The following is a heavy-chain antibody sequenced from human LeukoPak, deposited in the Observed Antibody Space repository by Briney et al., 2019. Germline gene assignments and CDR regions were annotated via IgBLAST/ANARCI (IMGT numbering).Heavy chain of an antibody. CDR1: GGSFSGYY. D-gene: IGHD6-13*01. CDR3: ARWGRYSSKNWFDP. Sequence: SETLSLTCAVYGGSFSGYYWSWIRQPPGKGLEWIGEINHSGSTNYNPSLKSRVTISVDTSKNQFSLKLSSVTAADTAVYYCARWGRYSSKNWFDPWGQGTLVTVSS. V-gene: IGHV4-34*01. CDR2: INHSGST. J-gene: IGHJ5*02.